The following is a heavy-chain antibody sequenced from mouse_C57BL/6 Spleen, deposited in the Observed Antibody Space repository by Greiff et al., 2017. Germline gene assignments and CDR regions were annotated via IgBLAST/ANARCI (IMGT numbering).Heavy chain of an antibody. D-gene: IGHD4-1*01. CDR1: GFSLTSYC. J-gene: IGHJ2*01. CDR3: ARNLGNYFDY. Sequence: VQLQQSGPGLVQPSQSLSITCTASGFSLTSYCVDWVRQSPGKGLEWLGVIWSGGSTDYNAAFISRLSISKDNSKSQVYFQMNSLQANDTALYYCARNLGNYFDYWGQGTTLTVSS. CDR2: IWSGGST. V-gene: IGHV2-2*02.